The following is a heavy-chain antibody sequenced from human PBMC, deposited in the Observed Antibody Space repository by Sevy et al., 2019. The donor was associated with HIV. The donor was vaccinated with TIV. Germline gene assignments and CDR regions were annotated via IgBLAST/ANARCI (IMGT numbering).Heavy chain of an antibody. CDR1: GFTFSSYG. Sequence: GGSLRLSCAASGFTFSSYGMHWVRQAPGKGLEWVAVISYDGSNKYYADSVKGRFTISRDNSKKTLYLQMNSLRAEDTAVYYCAKDFGAAPPSLYGMDVWGQGTTVTVSS. D-gene: IGHD3-3*01. J-gene: IGHJ6*02. CDR3: AKDFGAAPPSLYGMDV. V-gene: IGHV3-30*18. CDR2: ISYDGSNK.